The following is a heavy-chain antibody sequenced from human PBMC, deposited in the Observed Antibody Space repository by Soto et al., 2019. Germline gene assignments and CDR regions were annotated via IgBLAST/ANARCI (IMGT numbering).Heavy chain of an antibody. D-gene: IGHD3-22*01. CDR1: GYTLTSYG. Sequence: QVHLVQSGAEVKKPGASVKVSCKASGYTLTSYGISWVRQAPGQGLQWMGWISAYNGNTNYADKFQGRVTMTTDTSTSTAHMEVRSLRSDATAVYYCARAGAFYETSGYPWSTFDIWGQGTMVTVSS. CDR3: ARAGAFYETSGYPWSTFDI. V-gene: IGHV1-18*01. J-gene: IGHJ3*02. CDR2: ISAYNGNT.